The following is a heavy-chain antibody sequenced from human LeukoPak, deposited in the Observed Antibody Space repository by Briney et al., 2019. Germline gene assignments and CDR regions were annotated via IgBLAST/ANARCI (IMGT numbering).Heavy chain of an antibody. J-gene: IGHJ6*02. V-gene: IGHV1-18*01. Sequence: ASVTVSFKASGYTFTNYGVTWVRQAPGQGLEWMGWISAYNGNTNYAQKLQGRVTMTTDTSTSTVYMELRSLRSDDTAVYYCARDYCYGDNCYSYYGVDVWGQGTTVTVSS. CDR2: ISAYNGNT. CDR1: GYTFTNYG. D-gene: IGHD4/OR15-4a*01. CDR3: ARDYCYGDNCYSYYGVDV.